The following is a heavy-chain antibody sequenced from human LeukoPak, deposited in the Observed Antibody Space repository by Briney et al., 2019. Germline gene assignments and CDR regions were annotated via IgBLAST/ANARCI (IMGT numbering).Heavy chain of an antibody. CDR2: IKPDGSGK. Sequence: GGSLRLSCAASGFAFSSYCMTWVRQTPGKGLEWVANIKPDGSGKNYVDSVKGRFTISRDNAKNSLYLQMKGLRVEDTAVYYCSSQPAVLDLDCWGQGTLVTVSS. D-gene: IGHD6-19*01. CDR3: SSQPAVLDLDC. V-gene: IGHV3-7*01. CDR1: GFAFSSYC. J-gene: IGHJ4*02.